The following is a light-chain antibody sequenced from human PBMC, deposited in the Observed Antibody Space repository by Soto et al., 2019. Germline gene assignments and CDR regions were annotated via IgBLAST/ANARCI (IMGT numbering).Light chain of an antibody. V-gene: IGLV1-51*01. CDR3: GAWDSSLSGVL. Sequence: QSVLTQPPSVSAAPGQQVTISCSGETSNIGNNYVSWYQQLPGAAPKLLIYDTNNRPSEIPDRFSGSRSGTSATLAITGLQTGDEGVYYCGAWDSSLSGVLFGGGTQLTVL. J-gene: IGLJ2*01. CDR1: TSNIGNNY. CDR2: DTN.